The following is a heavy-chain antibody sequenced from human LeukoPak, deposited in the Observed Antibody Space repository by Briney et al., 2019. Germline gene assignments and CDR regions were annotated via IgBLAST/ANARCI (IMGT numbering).Heavy chain of an antibody. D-gene: IGHD1-26*01. J-gene: IGHJ5*02. CDR2: MNPNSGHT. CDR3: ARGGARSFAP. Sequence: GASVNVSCKTSGYTFTAYEIHWVRQATGQGLEWMGWMNPNSGHTGYEQKFQGRVTMTRDTSMTTAYMELSSLRFEDTATYYCARGGARSFAPWGQGTLVTVSS. V-gene: IGHV1-8*01. CDR1: GYTFTAYE.